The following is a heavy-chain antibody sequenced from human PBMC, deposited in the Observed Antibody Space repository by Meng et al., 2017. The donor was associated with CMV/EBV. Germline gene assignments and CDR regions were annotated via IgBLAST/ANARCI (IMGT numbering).Heavy chain of an antibody. CDR1: GFTFSSYS. V-gene: IGHV3-21*01. J-gene: IGHJ4*02. D-gene: IGHD1-26*01. Sequence: GGSLRLSCAASGFTFSSYSMNWVRQAPGKGLEWVSSISSSSSYIYYADSVKGRFTISRDNAKNSLYLQMYSLRAEDTAVYYCARAPPWDEFDYWGQGTLVTVSS. CDR2: ISSSSSYI. CDR3: ARAPPWDEFDY.